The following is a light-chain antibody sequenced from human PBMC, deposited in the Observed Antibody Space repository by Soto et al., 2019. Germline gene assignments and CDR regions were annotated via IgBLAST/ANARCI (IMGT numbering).Light chain of an antibody. Sequence: EFVLTQSPGKLSLSPGERATLSCRASQSISSSFLAWYQQKPGQAPRLLIYGASSRGTGIPDRFSGSGSGTDLSLTISRLEPEDFAVYYCQQYGSSPPLTFGGGTKVEIK. CDR2: GAS. J-gene: IGKJ4*01. CDR3: QQYGSSPPLT. V-gene: IGKV3-20*01. CDR1: QSISSSF.